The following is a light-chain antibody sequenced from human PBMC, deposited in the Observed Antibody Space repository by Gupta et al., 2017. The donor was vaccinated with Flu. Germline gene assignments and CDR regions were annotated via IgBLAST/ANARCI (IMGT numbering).Light chain of an antibody. CDR1: RLRNSY. CDR3: YSRVSTVGHHAV. J-gene: IGLJ2*01. Sequence: SCELTQDPAVSVPFGQTVRITCQGDRLRNSYASWYQQKPGQAPLLVTDAKNIRPSGIPDRFSGSTSGHTASFITTGEQAEEEADYYGYSRVSTVGHHAVFGGGTKVTVL. CDR2: AKN. V-gene: IGLV3-19*01.